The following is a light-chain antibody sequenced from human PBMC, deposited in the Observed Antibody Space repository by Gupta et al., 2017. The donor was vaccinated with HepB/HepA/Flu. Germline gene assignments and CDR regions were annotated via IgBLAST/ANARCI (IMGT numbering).Light chain of an antibody. CDR3: QQSYSLPWT. CDR1: ESVSVY. Sequence: PASLSSSLGYRVTLTCRASESVSVYLNWYQQKPGKAPQLLINTASTLQSGVPSRFSGSGSGTDFTLTISSRQPEDFATYYCQQSYSLPWTFGQGTKVEIK. CDR2: TAS. J-gene: IGKJ1*01. V-gene: IGKV1-39*01.